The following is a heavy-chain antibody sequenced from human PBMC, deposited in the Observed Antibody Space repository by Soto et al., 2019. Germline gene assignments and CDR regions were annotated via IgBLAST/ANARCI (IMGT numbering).Heavy chain of an antibody. CDR1: GCSISSYF. V-gene: IGHV4-4*07. J-gene: IGHJ3*02. CDR3: ARDGGYTGYEQGNPFDI. CDR2: MYATGTT. Sequence: QVQLQESGPGLVKPAETLSLTCTVSGCSISSYFCSWIRQPAGKGLEWIGRMYATGTTNYNPSLKSLVSMSIDTSANQFTAKLRSVTAADTAVYYCARDGGYTGYEQGNPFDIWGQGTMVSVSS. D-gene: IGHD5-12*01.